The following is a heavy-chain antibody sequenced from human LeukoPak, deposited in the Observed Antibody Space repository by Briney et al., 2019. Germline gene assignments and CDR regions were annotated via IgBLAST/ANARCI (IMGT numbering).Heavy chain of an antibody. CDR1: GGSFSGYY. CDR3: ARQGVGGGSYYFWFDP. CDR2: IYYSGST. V-gene: IGHV4-59*08. J-gene: IGHJ5*02. D-gene: IGHD1-26*01. Sequence: SETLSLTCAVYGGSFSGYYWSWIRQPPGKGLEWIGYIYYSGSTNYNPSLKSRVTISVDTSKNQFSLKLSSVTAADTAVYYCARQGVGGGSYYFWFDPWGQGTLVTVSS.